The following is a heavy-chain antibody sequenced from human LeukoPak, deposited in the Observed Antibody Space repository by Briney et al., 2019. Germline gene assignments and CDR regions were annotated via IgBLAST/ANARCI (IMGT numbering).Heavy chain of an antibody. Sequence: GGSLRLSCAASGFTFSSYWMHWVRHAPGKGLVWVSRINSDGSSTSYADSVKGRFTISRDNAKNTLYLQMNSLRAEDTAVYYCATSHSSSWLSHWGQGTLVTVSS. CDR3: ATSHSSSWLSH. D-gene: IGHD6-13*01. CDR2: INSDGSST. J-gene: IGHJ4*02. CDR1: GFTFSSYW. V-gene: IGHV3-74*01.